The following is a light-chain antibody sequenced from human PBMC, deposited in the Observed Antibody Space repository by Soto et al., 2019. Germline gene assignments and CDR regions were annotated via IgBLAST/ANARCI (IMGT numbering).Light chain of an antibody. CDR3: SSYAGSNNYV. Sequence: QSVLTQPPSASGSPGQSVTISCTGTSRDVGNYNYVSWYQQHPGKAPKVMIYEVSTRPSGVPDRFSGSKSGNTASLTVSGLQAEDEADYDCSSYAGSNNYVFGTGTKVTVL. V-gene: IGLV2-8*01. CDR1: SRDVGNYNY. J-gene: IGLJ1*01. CDR2: EVS.